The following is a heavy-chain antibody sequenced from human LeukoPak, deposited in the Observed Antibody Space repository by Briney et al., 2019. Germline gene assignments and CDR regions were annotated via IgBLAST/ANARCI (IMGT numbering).Heavy chain of an antibody. D-gene: IGHD3-3*01. CDR3: ARAPPPSGYYYYYYYMDV. CDR1: GGSMSPYY. CDR2: IHYSGTT. J-gene: IGHJ6*03. Sequence: PSETLSLTCTVSGGSMSPYYWSWIRQSPKKGLEWIGYIHYSGTTNYNPSLKSRVTMSVDTSKSQFSLRLSSVTVADTAVYYCARAPPPSGYYYYYYYMDVWGKGTTVTVSS. V-gene: IGHV4-59*01.